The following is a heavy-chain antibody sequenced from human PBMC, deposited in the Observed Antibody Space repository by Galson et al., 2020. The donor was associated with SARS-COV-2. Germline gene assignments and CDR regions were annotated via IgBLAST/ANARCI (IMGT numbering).Heavy chain of an antibody. V-gene: IGHV3-30*18. Sequence: QASETLSLTCAASGFIFSDYDMHWVRQAPGKGLEWVALISSHGSKKYYADSVKGRFTISRDNTKITLYLHMNSLRAEDTGVYYCAKDQGREGGNSWSDYWGQGTLVTVSS. CDR1: GFIFSDYD. D-gene: IGHD2-21*01. CDR2: ISSHGSKK. J-gene: IGHJ4*02. CDR3: AKDQGREGGNSWSDY.